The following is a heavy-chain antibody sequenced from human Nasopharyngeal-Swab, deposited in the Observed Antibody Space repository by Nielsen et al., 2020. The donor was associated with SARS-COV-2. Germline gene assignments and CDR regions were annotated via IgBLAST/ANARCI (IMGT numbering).Heavy chain of an antibody. J-gene: IGHJ3*02. V-gene: IGHV1-69*01. D-gene: IGHD3-22*01. CDR3: ARGPSSGYYLYAFDI. CDR2: IIPIFGTA. Sequence: WVRQAPGQGLEWMGGIIPIFGTANYAQKFQGRVTITADESTSTAYMEQSSLRSEDTAVYYCARGPSSGYYLYAFDIWGQGTMVTVSS.